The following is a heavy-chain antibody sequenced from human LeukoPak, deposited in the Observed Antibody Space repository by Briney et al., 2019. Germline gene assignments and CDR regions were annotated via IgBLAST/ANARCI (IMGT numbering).Heavy chain of an antibody. CDR3: VVSIQAAAIPAFDS. CDR1: GYNFAHN. D-gene: IGHD6-25*01. Sequence: ASVKVSCKASGYNFAHNIHWVRQAPGQGHEFMGWINPKNGGTKYAQNFQGRVTMTRDTSISTVYMELSSLGSDDTAVYYCVVSIQAAAIPAFDSWGQGTLVTVSS. J-gene: IGHJ4*02. CDR2: INPKNGGT. V-gene: IGHV1-2*02.